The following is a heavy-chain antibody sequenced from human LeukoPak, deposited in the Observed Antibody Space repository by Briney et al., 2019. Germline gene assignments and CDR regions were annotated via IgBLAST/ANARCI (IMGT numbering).Heavy chain of an antibody. CDR3: ARYPAVYCSGGSCYPTDAFDI. CDR1: GYSISSGYY. CDR2: IYHSGST. D-gene: IGHD2-15*01. Sequence: PSETLSLTCTVSGYSISSGYYWGWIRQPPGKGLEWIGSIYHSGSTYYNPSLKSRVTISVDTSKNQFSLKLSSVTAADTAVYYCARYPAVYCSGGSCYPTDAFDIWGQGTMVTVSS. V-gene: IGHV4-38-2*02. J-gene: IGHJ3*02.